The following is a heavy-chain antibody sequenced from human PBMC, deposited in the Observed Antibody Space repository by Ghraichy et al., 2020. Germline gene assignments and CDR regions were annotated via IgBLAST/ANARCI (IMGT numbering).Heavy chain of an antibody. CDR2: IWYDGSNK. D-gene: IGHD3-10*01. V-gene: IGHV3-33*01. Sequence: GGSLRLSCAASGFTFSSYGMHWVRQAPGKGLEWVAVIWYDGSNKYYADSVKGRFTISRDNSKNTLYLQMNSLRAEDTAVYYCARAPNHYGSDGMDVWGQGTTVTVSS. J-gene: IGHJ6*02. CDR1: GFTFSSYG. CDR3: ARAPNHYGSDGMDV.